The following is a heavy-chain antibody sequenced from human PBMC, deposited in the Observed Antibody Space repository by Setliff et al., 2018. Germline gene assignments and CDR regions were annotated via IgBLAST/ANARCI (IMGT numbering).Heavy chain of an antibody. V-gene: IGHV4-59*11. D-gene: IGHD3-10*01. Sequence: SETLSLTCTVSGASFRSHYWSWIRQSPEKGLEWIGFFFYSGDTKSNPSLESRVTMSVDTSKNQFSLKLNSVTAADTAVYYCARDRTYYGSGTYTRYFDYWGQGTLVTVSS. J-gene: IGHJ4*02. CDR3: ARDRTYYGSGTYTRYFDY. CDR1: GASFRSHY. CDR2: FFYSGDT.